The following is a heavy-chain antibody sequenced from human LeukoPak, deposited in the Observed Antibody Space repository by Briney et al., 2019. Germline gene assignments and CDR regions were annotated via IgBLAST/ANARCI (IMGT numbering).Heavy chain of an antibody. CDR1: GFTFSSYG. CDR3: AKVPSPITVRGVPPDY. J-gene: IGHJ4*02. V-gene: IGHV3-30*02. D-gene: IGHD3-10*01. Sequence: GGSLRLSSAASGFTFSSYGMHWVRQAPGKGLEWVAFIRYDGSNKYYADSVKGRFTISRDNSKNTLYLQMNSLRAEDTAVYYCAKVPSPITVRGVPPDYWGQGTLVTVSS. CDR2: IRYDGSNK.